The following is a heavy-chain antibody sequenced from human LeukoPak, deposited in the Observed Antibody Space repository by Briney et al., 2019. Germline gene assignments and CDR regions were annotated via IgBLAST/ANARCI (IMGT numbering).Heavy chain of an antibody. V-gene: IGHV4-34*01. Sequence: PSETLSLTCAVYGVSFSGYYWSWIRQPPGKGLEWIWEINNSGSTNYNPSPKSRVTISVDKSKNQLSLNLSSGTVADTAVYFCARDGGYGDSPCYYYGMDVWGQGTTVTVSS. J-gene: IGHJ6*02. CDR2: INNSGST. CDR1: GVSFSGYY. CDR3: ARDGGYGDSPCYYYGMDV. D-gene: IGHD4-17*01.